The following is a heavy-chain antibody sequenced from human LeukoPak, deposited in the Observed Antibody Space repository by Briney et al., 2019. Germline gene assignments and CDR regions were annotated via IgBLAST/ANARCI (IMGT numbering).Heavy chain of an antibody. CDR2: INWNGGST. V-gene: IGHV3-20*04. D-gene: IGHD4-17*01. CDR3: AKDKFRLRTYADLFFFDS. J-gene: IGHJ4*02. CDR1: GFTFDDYG. Sequence: RPGGSLRLSCAASGFTFDDYGMSWVRQAPGKGLEWVSGINWNGGSTGYADSVKGRFTISRDNAKNSLYLQMNSLSAEDTALYYCAKDKFRLRTYADLFFFDSWGQGTLVTVSS.